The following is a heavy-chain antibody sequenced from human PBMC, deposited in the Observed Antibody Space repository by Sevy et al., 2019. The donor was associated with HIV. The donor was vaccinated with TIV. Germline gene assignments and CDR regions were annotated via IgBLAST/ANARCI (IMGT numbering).Heavy chain of an antibody. D-gene: IGHD3-22*01. CDR2: FIPLFDTT. J-gene: IGHJ6*02. V-gene: IGHV1-69*13. CDR3: ATSYYDSSGYSPLFYYGMDV. Sequence: ASVKVSCKTSGGTFINFAITWVRQAPGQGLEWMGGFIPLFDTTNYSRKFQGRVTLTADGSTATAYMELSSLRSEDTAVYYCATSYYDSSGYSPLFYYGMDVWGQGTTVTVSS. CDR1: GGTFINFA.